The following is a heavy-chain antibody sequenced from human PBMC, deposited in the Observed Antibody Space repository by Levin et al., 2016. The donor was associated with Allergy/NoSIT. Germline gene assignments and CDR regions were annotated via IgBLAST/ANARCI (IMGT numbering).Heavy chain of an antibody. CDR1: GFSVSSKY. V-gene: IGHV3-66*01. D-gene: IGHD2-15*01. J-gene: IGHJ6*03. CDR2: IYSGGST. CDR3: ARDGGGWWRPPYYYYYMDV. Sequence: GESLKISCAASGFSVSSKYMSWVRQAPGKGLEWVSVIYSGGSTYYADSVQGRFTISRDNSETTIYLQMNSLRAEDTAVYYCARDGGGWWRPPYYYYYMDVWGKGTTVTVSS.